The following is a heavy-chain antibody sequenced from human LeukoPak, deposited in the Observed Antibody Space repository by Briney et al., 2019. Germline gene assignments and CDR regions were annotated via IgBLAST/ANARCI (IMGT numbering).Heavy chain of an antibody. J-gene: IGHJ4*02. Sequence: SGTLSLTCTVSGGSISSYYWSWIRQPPGKGLEWIGYIYYSGSTNYNPSLKSRVTISVDTSKNQFSLKLSSVTAADTAVYYCARVRVIPRTQTYYFDYWGQGTLVTVSS. D-gene: IGHD1-14*01. V-gene: IGHV4-59*01. CDR1: GGSISSYY. CDR2: IYYSGST. CDR3: ARVRVIPRTQTYYFDY.